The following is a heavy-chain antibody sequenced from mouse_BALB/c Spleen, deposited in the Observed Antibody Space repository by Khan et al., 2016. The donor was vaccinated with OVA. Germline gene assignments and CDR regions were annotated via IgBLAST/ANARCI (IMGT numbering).Heavy chain of an antibody. CDR1: GYSFTTYY. Sequence: VQLKESGPELMKPGASVKISCKASGYSFTTYYIHWVKQSHGKSLEWIGYIDPFNGSTTYNQKFKGKATLTVDKSSSTAYMHLSSLTSEDSAVYSCARHGTSSWLAYWGQGTLVTVSA. V-gene: IGHV1S135*01. D-gene: IGHD1-1*01. CDR2: IDPFNGST. J-gene: IGHJ3*01. CDR3: ARHGTSSWLAY.